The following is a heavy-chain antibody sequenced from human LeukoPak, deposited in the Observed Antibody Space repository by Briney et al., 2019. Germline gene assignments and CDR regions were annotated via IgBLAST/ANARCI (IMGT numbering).Heavy chain of an antibody. Sequence: SVKVSCKASGYTFTGYYMHWVRQAPGQGLEWMGRIIPIFGTANYAQKFQGRVTITTDESTSTAYMELSSLRSEDTAVYYCARGGLPQDWGQGTLVTVSS. J-gene: IGHJ4*02. V-gene: IGHV1-69*05. CDR1: GYTFTGYY. CDR2: IIPIFGTA. CDR3: ARGGLPQD. D-gene: IGHD2-15*01.